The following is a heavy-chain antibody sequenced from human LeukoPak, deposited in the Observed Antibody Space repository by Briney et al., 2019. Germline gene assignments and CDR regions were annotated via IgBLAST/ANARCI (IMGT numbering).Heavy chain of an antibody. J-gene: IGHJ6*03. CDR3: ARLEQYYYYYMDV. Sequence: SQTLSLTCTVSGGSISSGSYYWSWIRQPAGKGLEWIGRIYTSGSTNYNPSLKSRVTISVDTSKNQFSLKLSSVTAADTSVYYCARLEQYYYYYMDVWGKGTTVTVSS. CDR2: IYTSGST. CDR1: GGSISSGSYY. V-gene: IGHV4-61*02. D-gene: IGHD5-24*01.